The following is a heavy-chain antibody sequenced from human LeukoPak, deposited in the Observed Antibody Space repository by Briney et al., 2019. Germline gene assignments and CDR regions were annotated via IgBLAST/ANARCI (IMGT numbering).Heavy chain of an antibody. J-gene: IGHJ5*01. CDR2: VNPNSGDT. Sequence: ASVKVSCKASGYTFTGYYLHWVRQAPGQGLEWMGCVNPNSGDTNYAQKFQGSVTMTRDTSISTVYMELSRLRSDGTAVYYCARASGSYWWFDSWGQGALVTVSS. V-gene: IGHV1-2*02. CDR1: GYTFTGYY. CDR3: ARASGSYWWFDS. D-gene: IGHD1-26*01.